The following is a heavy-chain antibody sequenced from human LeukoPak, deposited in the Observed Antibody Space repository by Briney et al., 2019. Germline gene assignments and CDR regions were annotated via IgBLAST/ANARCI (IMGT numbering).Heavy chain of an antibody. J-gene: IGHJ4*02. CDR1: GFTFSSYW. D-gene: IGHD3-22*01. CDR2: INSDGSTT. V-gene: IGHV3-74*01. CDR3: LISPYYYEGSGGG. Sequence: PGGSLRLSCAAPGFTFSSYWMHWVRQAPGKGPVWVSRINSDGSTTSYVDSVKGRFTISRDNAKNTLHLQMNSLRAEDTAVYYCLISPYYYEGSGGGWGQGTLVTVSS.